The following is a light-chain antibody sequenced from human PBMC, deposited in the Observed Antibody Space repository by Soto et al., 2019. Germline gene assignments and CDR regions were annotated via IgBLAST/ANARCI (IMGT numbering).Light chain of an antibody. J-gene: IGLJ1*01. Sequence: QPVLTQPPSASGTTGRRVTISCSGSSSNIGSNTVNWYQQLPGTAPKLLIYNNNQQPSGVPDRFSGSKSGTSASLAISGLQSEDEAYYYCAAWDDSLNGLVFGTGTKLTVL. CDR3: AAWDDSLNGLV. CDR2: NNN. V-gene: IGLV1-44*01. CDR1: SSNIGSNT.